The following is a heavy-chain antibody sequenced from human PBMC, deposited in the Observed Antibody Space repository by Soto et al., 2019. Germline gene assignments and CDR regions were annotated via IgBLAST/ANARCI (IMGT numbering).Heavy chain of an antibody. CDR1: RDTFTSYY. V-gene: IGHV1-46*01. Sequence: GASVKVSCKAPRDTFTSYYINLVRQDPGQGLEWMGVINPHGGSTAYAQKFKVRVTLTRDTSASTVYMEVISLTSEDTAMYYCARSSGGNFGIIIEGTNWFAPWGQGTLVTVSS. CDR3: ARSSGGNFGIIIEGTNWFAP. J-gene: IGHJ5*02. D-gene: IGHD1-26*01. CDR2: INPHGGST.